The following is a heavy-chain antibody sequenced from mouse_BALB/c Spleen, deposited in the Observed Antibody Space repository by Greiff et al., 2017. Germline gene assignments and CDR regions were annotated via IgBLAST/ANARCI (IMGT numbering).Heavy chain of an antibody. V-gene: IGHV5-17*02. Sequence: EVQGVESGGGLVQPGGSRKLSCAASGFTFSSFGMHWVRQAPEKGLEWVAYISSGSSTIYYADTVKGRFTISRDNPKNTLFLQMTSLRSEDTAMYYCARSGGHIYYAMDYWGQGTSVTVSS. CDR1: GFTFSSFG. D-gene: IGHD3-1*01. J-gene: IGHJ4*01. CDR3: ARSGGHIYYAMDY. CDR2: ISSGSSTI.